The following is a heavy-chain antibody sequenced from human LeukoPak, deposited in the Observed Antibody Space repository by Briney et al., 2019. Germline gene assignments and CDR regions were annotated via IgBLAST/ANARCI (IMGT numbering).Heavy chain of an antibody. CDR2: IYYSGST. D-gene: IGHD3-10*01. V-gene: IGHV4-39*01. Sequence: PSETLSLTCTVSGGSINSGLYYWGWVRQPPGKGLEWIGSIYYSGSTYYNPSLKSRVTISVDTSKNQFSLKLSSVTAADTAVYYCARAYGSGRQLDYWGQGTLVTVSS. J-gene: IGHJ4*02. CDR3: ARAYGSGRQLDY. CDR1: GGSINSGLYY.